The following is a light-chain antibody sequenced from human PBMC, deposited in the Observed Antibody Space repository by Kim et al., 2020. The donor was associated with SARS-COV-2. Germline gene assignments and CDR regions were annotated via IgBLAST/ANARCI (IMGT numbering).Light chain of an antibody. J-gene: IGKJ2*01. CDR2: GTS. CDR1: QRVTTH. Sequence: SPGERATLSRRTSQRVTTHLAWYQQTPGPAPRLLIYGTSTRATCIPARFSGSGSGTEFTLTISSLQSEDFAIYYCQQYNRWPPYIFGQGTKLEI. V-gene: IGKV3-15*01. CDR3: QQYNRWPPYI.